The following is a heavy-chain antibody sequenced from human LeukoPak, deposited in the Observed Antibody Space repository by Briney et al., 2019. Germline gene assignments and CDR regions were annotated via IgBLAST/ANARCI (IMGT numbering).Heavy chain of an antibody. V-gene: IGHV1-18*01. D-gene: IGHD1-14*01. CDR3: ARDSTPNRGLDV. CDR2: ISAYNGHT. CDR1: GYTFSSYG. Sequence: ASVKVSCKASGYTFSSYGFSWVRQAPGQGLEWVGWISAYNGHTNCAQKLQGRVTMTTDTSTSTAYMELRSLRSDDTTVYYCARDSTPNRGLDVWRQGTPVTVS. J-gene: IGHJ6*02.